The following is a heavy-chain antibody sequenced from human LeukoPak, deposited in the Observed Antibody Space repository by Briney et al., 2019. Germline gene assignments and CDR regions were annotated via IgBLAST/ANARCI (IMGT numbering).Heavy chain of an antibody. Sequence: ASVKVSCKASGYTFTGYYMHWVRQAPGQGLEWMGWINRNSGGTNYAQKFQGRVTMTRDTSISTAYMELSRLRSDDTAVYYCAREIIGGSKIYYYYYMDVWGKGTTVTVSS. V-gene: IGHV1-2*02. CDR1: GYTFTGYY. D-gene: IGHD1-26*01. CDR2: INRNSGGT. J-gene: IGHJ6*03. CDR3: AREIIGGSKIYYYYYMDV.